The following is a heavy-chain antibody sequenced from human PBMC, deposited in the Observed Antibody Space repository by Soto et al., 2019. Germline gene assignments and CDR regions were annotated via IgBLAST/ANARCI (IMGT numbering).Heavy chain of an antibody. CDR3: ARGGGYDSFDY. D-gene: IGHD5-12*01. CDR2: ISHLEST. V-gene: IGHV4-30-2*06. Sequence: QLQLQESGSGLLKTSETLSLTCTVSGASISYGGFSWSWIRQSPGKGLEWIGYISHLESTYFHPSFKSRLTMSIDRTRNQFSLKLSSVTAADMAVYYCARGGGYDSFDYWGQGVLVTVSS. J-gene: IGHJ4*02. CDR1: GASISYGGFS.